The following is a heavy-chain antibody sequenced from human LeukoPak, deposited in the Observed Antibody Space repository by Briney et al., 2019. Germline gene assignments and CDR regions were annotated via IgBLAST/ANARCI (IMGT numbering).Heavy chain of an antibody. CDR2: ITGSDGST. J-gene: IGHJ4*02. D-gene: IGHD3-22*01. CDR1: GFTFSSYA. V-gene: IGHV3-23*01. CDR3: YIPYYDTSAYKGY. Sequence: GGSLRLSCAASGFTFSSYAMSWVRQAPGKGLEWVSSITGSDGSTYYADSVKGRFTISRDNSKNTLYLQMNSLRAEDTAVYYCYIPYYDTSAYKGYWGQGTLVTVSS.